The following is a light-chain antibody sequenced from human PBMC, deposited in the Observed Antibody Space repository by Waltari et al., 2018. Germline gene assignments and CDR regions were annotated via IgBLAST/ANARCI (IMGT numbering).Light chain of an antibody. J-gene: IGKJ2*01. Sequence: DIQLTQSPTSLSASVGDRVTITCRASQTVETFLNWYQQRPGKAPKVLIYGATTLQNGVPSRFSGSGSGTRFTLTISSLQPDDFATYFCQQSHTMLYTFGPGTKLEIK. CDR3: QQSHTMLYT. CDR1: QTVETF. CDR2: GAT. V-gene: IGKV1-39*01.